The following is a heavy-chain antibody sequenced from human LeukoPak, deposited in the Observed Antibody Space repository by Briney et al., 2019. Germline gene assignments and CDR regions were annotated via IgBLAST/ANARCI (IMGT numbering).Heavy chain of an antibody. V-gene: IGHV1-8*01. D-gene: IGHD6-13*01. CDR1: VYTFTTYD. CDR3: ATGRSGWLIDY. CDR2: MSPNSGNT. J-gene: IGHJ4*02. Sequence: VASVNVSCKASVYTFTTYDIHWVRQATGQGLEGMGWMSPNSGNTGYAQNFQGRVTMTRNTSINTAYMELRRLRSEDTAVYYCATGRSGWLIDYWGQGTLVTVSS.